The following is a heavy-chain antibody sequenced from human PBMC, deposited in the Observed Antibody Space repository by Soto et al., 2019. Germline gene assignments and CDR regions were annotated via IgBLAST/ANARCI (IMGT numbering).Heavy chain of an antibody. CDR1: GGTFSSYA. Sequence: QVQLVQSGAEVKKPGSSVKVSCKASGGTFSSYAISWVRQAPGQGLEWMGGIIPIFGTANYVQKFQGRVTITADESTSTAYMELSSLRSEDTAAYYCARIFVAFATNYGMDVWGKGTTVTASS. CDR3: ARIFVAFATNYGMDV. J-gene: IGHJ6*04. CDR2: IIPIFGTA. V-gene: IGHV1-69*12. D-gene: IGHD2-15*01.